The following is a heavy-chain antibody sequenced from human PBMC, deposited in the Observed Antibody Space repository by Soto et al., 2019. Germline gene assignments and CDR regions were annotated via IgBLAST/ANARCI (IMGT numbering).Heavy chain of an antibody. CDR3: AGVVPGQQLGTLNWFDP. D-gene: IGHD6-13*01. V-gene: IGHV1-69*01. CDR1: GGTFSSYA. CDR2: IIPIFGTA. Sequence: QVQLVQSGAEVKKPGSSVKVSCKASGGTFSSYAISWLRQAPGQGLEWMGGIIPIFGTANYAQKLQGRVTITADESTSTAYMELSSLRSEDTAVYYCAGVVPGQQLGTLNWFDPWGQGTLVTVSS. J-gene: IGHJ5*02.